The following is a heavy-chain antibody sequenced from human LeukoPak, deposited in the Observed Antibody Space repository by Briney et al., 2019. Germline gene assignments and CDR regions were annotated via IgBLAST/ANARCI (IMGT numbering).Heavy chain of an antibody. J-gene: IGHJ6*02. CDR2: ITYDGHYK. CDR1: GFTFSSYG. CDR3: AKDLKSMVRGACMDA. D-gene: IGHD3-10*01. V-gene: IGHV3-30*18. Sequence: TGGSLRLSCAASGFTFSSYGMHWVRQAPGKGLEWVAVITYDGHYKYYADSVKGRFTISSDNSKNTLFLQMNRLRAEDTAVYYCAKDLKSMVRGACMDAWGQGTTVTVSS.